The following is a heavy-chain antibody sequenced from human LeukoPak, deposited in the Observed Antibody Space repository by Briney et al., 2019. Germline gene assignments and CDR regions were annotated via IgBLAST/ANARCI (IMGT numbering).Heavy chain of an antibody. CDR1: GFTFSSYA. V-gene: IGHV3-30*04. J-gene: IGHJ4*02. D-gene: IGHD2-15*01. CDR2: ISYDGSNK. CDR3: ARDTYCSGGSCYSLAVDY. Sequence: GRSLRLSCAASGFTFSSYAMHGVRQAPGKGLEGVAVISYDGSNKYYADSVKGRFTISRDNSKNTLYLQMNSLRAEDTAVYYCARDTYCSGGSCYSLAVDYWGQGTLVTVSS.